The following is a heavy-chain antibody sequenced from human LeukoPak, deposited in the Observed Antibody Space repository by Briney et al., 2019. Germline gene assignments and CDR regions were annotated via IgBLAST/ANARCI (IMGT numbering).Heavy chain of an antibody. CDR2: INHSGST. D-gene: IGHD3-16*02. CDR3: AGWGSYRPRASFDY. J-gene: IGHJ4*02. CDR1: GDSISNYY. V-gene: IGHV4-34*01. Sequence: PSETLSLTCTVSGDSISNYYWSWIRQPPGKGLEWIGEINHSGSTNYNPSLKSRVTISVDTSKNQFSLKLSSVTAADTAVYYCAGWGSYRPRASFDYWGQGTLVTVSS.